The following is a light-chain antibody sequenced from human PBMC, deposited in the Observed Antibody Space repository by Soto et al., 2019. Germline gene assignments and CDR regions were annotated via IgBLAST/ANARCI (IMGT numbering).Light chain of an antibody. J-gene: IGKJ1*01. Sequence: EIVFTHSPCALSLSPVERATLSCMASQSVSNNYLAWYQQKPGQAPRLLIYGASNRATGIPDRFSGSGSGTDFTLTISRLEPEDFAVYYCKQYGSSGKFGQGTKVDIK. V-gene: IGKV3-20*01. CDR3: KQYGSSGK. CDR1: QSVSNNY. CDR2: GAS.